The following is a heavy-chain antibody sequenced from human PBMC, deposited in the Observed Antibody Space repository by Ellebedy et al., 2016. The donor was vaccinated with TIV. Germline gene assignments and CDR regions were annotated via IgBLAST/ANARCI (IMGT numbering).Heavy chain of an antibody. J-gene: IGHJ3*02. D-gene: IGHD2-8*01. V-gene: IGHV1-2*02. CDR3: ASDTNGYSSDAFDI. Sequence: AASVKVSCKASGYTFTDYYIHWVRQAPGQGLEWMGWINPNSGGTNYAQKFQGRVTMTRDTSISTAYMELSRLRSDDTAVYYCASDTNGYSSDAFDIWGQGTMVTVSS. CDR2: INPNSGGT. CDR1: GYTFTDYY.